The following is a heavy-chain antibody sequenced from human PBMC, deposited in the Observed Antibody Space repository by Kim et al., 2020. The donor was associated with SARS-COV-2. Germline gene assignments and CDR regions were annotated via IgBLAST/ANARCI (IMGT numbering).Heavy chain of an antibody. V-gene: IGHV4-31*03. D-gene: IGHD3-22*01. CDR3: ARDSGSRGYYGMDV. CDR2: IYYSGST. CDR1: GGSISSGGYY. Sequence: SETLSLTCTVSGGSISSGGYYWSWIRQHPGKGLEWIGYIYYSGSTYYNPSLKSRVTISVDTSKNQFSLKLSSVTAADTAVYYCARDSGSRGYYGMDVWGQGTTVTVSS. J-gene: IGHJ6*02.